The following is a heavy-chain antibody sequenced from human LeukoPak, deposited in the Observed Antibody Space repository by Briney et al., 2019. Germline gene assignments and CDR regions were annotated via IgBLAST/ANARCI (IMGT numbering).Heavy chain of an antibody. J-gene: IGHJ4*02. CDR3: ARHSPYYFDY. Sequence: SETLPLTCTVSGGSVSSGSYYWSWIRQPPGKGLEWIGYIYYSGSTNYNPSLKSRVTISVDTSKNQFSLKLSSVTAADTAVCYCARHSPYYFDYWGQGTLVTVSS. CDR2: IYYSGST. CDR1: GGSVSSGSYY. V-gene: IGHV4-61*01.